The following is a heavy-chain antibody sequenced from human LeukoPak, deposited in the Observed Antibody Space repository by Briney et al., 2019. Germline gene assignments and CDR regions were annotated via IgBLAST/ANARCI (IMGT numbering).Heavy chain of an antibody. V-gene: IGHV3-23*01. CDR3: AKDVGYHYDTRFPT. CDR1: GFTFSSYA. CDR2: ITGSGGSI. Sequence: GGSLRLSCAASGFTFSSYAMSWVRQAPGEGLEWVSDITGSGGSIYYADSVKSRFTISRDNSKNTLYLQMNSLRAEDTAVYYCAKDVGYHYDTRFPTWGQGTLVTVSS. J-gene: IGHJ4*02. D-gene: IGHD3-22*01.